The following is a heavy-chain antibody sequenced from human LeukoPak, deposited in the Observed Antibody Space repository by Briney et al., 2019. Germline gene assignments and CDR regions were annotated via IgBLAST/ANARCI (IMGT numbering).Heavy chain of an antibody. J-gene: IGHJ4*02. D-gene: IGHD3-22*01. CDR2: VFHSGST. Sequence: SETLSLTCTVSGGSISSYYWSWIRQPPGRGLEWIGYVFHSGSTNYNPSLKSRVTISVDTSKNQFSLKLTSVTAADTAVYYCARDSSGYYRIDYWGQGTLVTVSS. V-gene: IGHV4-59*08. CDR3: ARDSSGYYRIDY. CDR1: GGSISSYY.